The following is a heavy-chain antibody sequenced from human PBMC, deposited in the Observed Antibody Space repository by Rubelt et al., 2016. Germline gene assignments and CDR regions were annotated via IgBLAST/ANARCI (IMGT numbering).Heavy chain of an antibody. CDR1: GGSISSNSYY. V-gene: IGHV4-39*01. CDR2: IYYSGST. J-gene: IGHJ4*02. CDR3: ARGPSYYDFWSGPQGY. D-gene: IGHD3-3*01. Sequence: QLQLQEAGPGLVKPSETLSLTCTVSGGSISSNSYYWGWIRQPPGKGLEWIGSIYYSGSTYYNPSLQSRVTISVDTSKNQFSLRLSSVTAADTAVYYCARGPSYYDFWSGPQGYWGQGTLSPSPQ.